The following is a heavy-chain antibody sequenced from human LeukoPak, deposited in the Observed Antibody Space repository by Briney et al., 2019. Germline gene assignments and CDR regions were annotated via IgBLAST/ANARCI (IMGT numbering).Heavy chain of an antibody. J-gene: IGHJ5*02. Sequence: SETLSLTCTVSGGSISSSSYYWGWIRQPPGKGLEWIGSIYNSGSTYYNPSPKSRVTISVDTSKNQFSLKLSSVTAADTAVYYCAREEGVRGYCSSTSLCLGWFDPWGQGTLVTVSS. CDR3: AREEGVRGYCSSTSLCLGWFDP. CDR2: IYNSGST. CDR1: GGSISSSSYY. V-gene: IGHV4-39*02. D-gene: IGHD2-2*01.